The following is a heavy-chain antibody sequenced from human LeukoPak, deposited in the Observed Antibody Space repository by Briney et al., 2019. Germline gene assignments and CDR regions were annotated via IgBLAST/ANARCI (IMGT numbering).Heavy chain of an antibody. J-gene: IGHJ6*03. CDR1: GFTFSSYA. D-gene: IGHD1-26*01. CDR3: ARPIVGATGDYYYMDV. Sequence: QPGGSLRLSCAASGFTFSSYAMSWVRQAPGKGLEWVSAISGSGGSTYYADSVKGRFTISRDNAKNSLYLQMNSLRAEDTALYYCARPIVGATGDYYYMDVWGKGTTVTVSS. V-gene: IGHV3-23*01. CDR2: ISGSGGST.